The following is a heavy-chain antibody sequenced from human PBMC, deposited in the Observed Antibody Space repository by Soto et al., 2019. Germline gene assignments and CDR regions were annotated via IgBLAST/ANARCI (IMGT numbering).Heavy chain of an antibody. J-gene: IGHJ6*02. D-gene: IGHD6-13*01. CDR1: GFTFSSYA. Sequence: GGSLRLSCAASGFTFSSYAMHWVRQAPGKGLEWVAVISYDGSNKYYADSVKGRFTISRDNSENTLYLQMNSLRAEDTAVYYCAYSSSWYPPYYYGMDVWGQGTTVTVSS. CDR3: AYSSSWYPPYYYGMDV. V-gene: IGHV3-30-3*01. CDR2: ISYDGSNK.